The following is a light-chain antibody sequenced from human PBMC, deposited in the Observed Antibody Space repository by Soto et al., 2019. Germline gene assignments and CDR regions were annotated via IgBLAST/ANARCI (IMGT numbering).Light chain of an antibody. V-gene: IGLV7-46*01. J-gene: IGLJ1*01. CDR2: DTT. Sequence: AGVTQKPSLTVSPGGTVTLTCGSSTGAVTNGHYPYWFQQKPGQAPRTLIYDTTNRHSWTPARFSGSLLGGKAALTLSGAQPEDEAEYYCLLSYNGPYVFGTGTKVTVL. CDR1: TGAVTNGHY. CDR3: LLSYNGPYV.